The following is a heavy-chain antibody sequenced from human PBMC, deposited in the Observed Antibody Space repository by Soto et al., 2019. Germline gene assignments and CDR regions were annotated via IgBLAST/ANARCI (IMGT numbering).Heavy chain of an antibody. V-gene: IGHV4-4*02. CDR2: IFRTGST. J-gene: IGHJ4*02. Sequence: QVQLQESGPGLVKPSETLSLTCAVSGVSISSETWWSGVRQPPGKGLEWIGEIFRTGSTNYNPSLKSRVTISLDKSKNQFSLKLSSVTAADTAVYYCARVAPALDYWGQGTLVTVSS. CDR3: ARVAPALDY. CDR1: GVSISSETW.